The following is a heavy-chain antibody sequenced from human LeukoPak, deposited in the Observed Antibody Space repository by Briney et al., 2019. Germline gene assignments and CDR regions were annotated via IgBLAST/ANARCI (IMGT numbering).Heavy chain of an antibody. D-gene: IGHD4-17*01. CDR1: GGSISSYY. Sequence: SETLSLTCTVSGGSISSYYWSWIRQPPGKGLEWIGEINHSGSTNYNPSLKSRVTISVDTSKNQFSLKLSSVTAADTAVYYCAREDYGDYGAWYFDLWGRGTLVTVSS. CDR3: AREDYGDYGAWYFDL. J-gene: IGHJ2*01. CDR2: INHSGST. V-gene: IGHV4-34*01.